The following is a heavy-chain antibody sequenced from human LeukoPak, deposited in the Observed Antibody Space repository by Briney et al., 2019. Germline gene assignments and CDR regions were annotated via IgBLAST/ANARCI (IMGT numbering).Heavy chain of an antibody. D-gene: IGHD3-22*01. CDR1: GYDFTDYY. CDR2: INPNTGGT. Sequence: ASVRVSCKTSGYDFTDYYIHWVRQAPGQGLEWMGWINPNTGGTHFAQTFQGRVTMTRDTSITTVYMEMNSLRSDDSAMYYCARYFYDSSGSSSDAFDIWGQGTMVTVSS. J-gene: IGHJ3*02. CDR3: ARYFYDSSGSSSDAFDI. V-gene: IGHV1-2*02.